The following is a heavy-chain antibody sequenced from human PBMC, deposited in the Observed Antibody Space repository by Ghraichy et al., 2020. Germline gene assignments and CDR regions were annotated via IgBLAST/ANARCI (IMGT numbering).Heavy chain of an antibody. J-gene: IGHJ4*02. CDR3: ARAGGSGSYNSGTDY. CDR1: GGSISSGDYY. D-gene: IGHD1-26*01. Sequence: SLNISCTVSGGSISSGDYYWSWIRQPPGKGLEWIGYIYYSGSTYYNPSLKSRVTISVDTSKNQFSLKLSSVTAADTAVYYCARAGGSGSYNSGTDYWGQGTLVTVSS. CDR2: IYYSGST. V-gene: IGHV4-30-4*01.